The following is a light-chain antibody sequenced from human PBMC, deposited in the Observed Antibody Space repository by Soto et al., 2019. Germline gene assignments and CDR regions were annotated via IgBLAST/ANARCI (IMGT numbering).Light chain of an antibody. CDR1: SNDIGGYNY. J-gene: IGLJ1*01. Sequence: QSALTQPASVSGSPGQSITVSCTGTSNDIGGYNYVSWYQQHPGSAPKLIIFEVTNRPSGVSDRFSGSKSGNTASLTISGLQAEDEADHYCSSYTSSSTLYVFGTGTKVTVL. CDR2: EVT. V-gene: IGLV2-14*01. CDR3: SSYTSSSTLYV.